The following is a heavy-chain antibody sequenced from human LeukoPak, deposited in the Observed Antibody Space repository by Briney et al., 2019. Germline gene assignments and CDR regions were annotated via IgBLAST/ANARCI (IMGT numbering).Heavy chain of an antibody. Sequence: KSSETLSLTCTVSGGSIRSSSYYWGWIRQPPEKGLEWIASIYYSGSTYYNPSLKSRVTISVDTAKNQFSLKLNSVTAADTAVYYCARHAQISGYYYDAFDLWGQGTTVTVSS. CDR2: IYYSGST. V-gene: IGHV4-39*01. CDR3: ARHAQISGYYYDAFDL. J-gene: IGHJ3*01. CDR1: GGSIRSSSYY. D-gene: IGHD3-22*01.